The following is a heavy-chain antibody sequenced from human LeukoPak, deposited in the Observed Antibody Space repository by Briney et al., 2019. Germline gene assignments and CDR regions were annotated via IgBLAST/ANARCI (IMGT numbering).Heavy chain of an antibody. CDR1: GFTFSSYG. V-gene: IGHV3-30*02. J-gene: IGHJ6*03. D-gene: IGHD2-8*01. Sequence: PGGSLRLSCAASGFTFSSYGMHWVRQAPGKGLEWVAFIRYDGSNKYYADSVKGRFTISRDNSKNTLYLQMNSLRAEDTAVYYCAKNGRDYYYMDVWGKGTTVTISS. CDR3: AKNGRDYYYMDV. CDR2: IRYDGSNK.